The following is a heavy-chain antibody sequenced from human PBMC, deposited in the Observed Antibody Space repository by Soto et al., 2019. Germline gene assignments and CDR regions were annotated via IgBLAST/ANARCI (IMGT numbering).Heavy chain of an antibody. CDR2: MNPNGGNT. CDR1: GYTFTSYD. D-gene: IGHD2-2*01. J-gene: IGHJ3*02. V-gene: IGHV1-8*01. Sequence: QVQLVQSGAEVKKPGASVKVYCKASGYTFTSYDINWVRQATGQGLEWMGWMNPNGGNTGSAQKFKGRVTMTRNTSIGTAYIELSTLISEDPAVYYCARGLYAFDIWGQGTMVTVSS. CDR3: ARGLYAFDI.